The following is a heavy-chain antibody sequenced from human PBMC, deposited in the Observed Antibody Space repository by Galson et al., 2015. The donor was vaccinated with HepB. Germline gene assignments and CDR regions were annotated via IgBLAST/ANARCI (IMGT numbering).Heavy chain of an antibody. Sequence: SVKVSCKASGYTFTSYGISWVRQAPGQGLEWMGWISAYNGNTNYAQKLQGRVTMTTDTSTSTAYMELRSLRSDDTAVYYCASSTSRYYYYGMDVWGQGTTVTVSS. CDR3: ASSTSRYYYYGMDV. CDR1: GYTFTSYG. J-gene: IGHJ6*02. D-gene: IGHD2-2*01. CDR2: ISAYNGNT. V-gene: IGHV1-18*01.